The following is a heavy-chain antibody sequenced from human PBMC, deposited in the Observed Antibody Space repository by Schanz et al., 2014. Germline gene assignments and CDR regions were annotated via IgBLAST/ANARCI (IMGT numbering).Heavy chain of an antibody. V-gene: IGHV3-7*01. CDR2: INQDGSQK. CDR1: GFIVTTYS. J-gene: IGHJ4*01. D-gene: IGHD2-2*02. Sequence: EMQLVESGGGLVQPGGSLRLSCRASGFIVTTYSMNWVRQAPGKGLEWVANINQDGSQKYYVGSVKGRFTISRDNAKDSLYLQMTSLRAEDTAVYYCATQYCSGTTCYTDSWDHWGQGTLVTVSS. CDR3: ATQYCSGTTCYTDSWDH.